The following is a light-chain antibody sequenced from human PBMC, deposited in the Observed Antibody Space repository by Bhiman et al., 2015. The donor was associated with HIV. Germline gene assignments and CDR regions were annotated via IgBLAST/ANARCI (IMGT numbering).Light chain of an antibody. CDR3: SSFTSSFTLV. Sequence: QSALTQPASVSGSPGQSITISCTGTSRDIGVYNYVSWYQQRPGKAPKLMISDVSKRPSGVSNRFSGSKSGNTASLTISGLQAEDEADYYCSSFTSSFTLVFGTGTKVTVL. J-gene: IGLJ1*01. CDR2: DVS. V-gene: IGLV2-14*01. CDR1: SRDIGVYNY.